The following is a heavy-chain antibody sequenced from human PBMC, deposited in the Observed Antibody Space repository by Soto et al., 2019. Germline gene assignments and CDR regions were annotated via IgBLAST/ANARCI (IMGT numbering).Heavy chain of an antibody. D-gene: IGHD3-10*01. J-gene: IGHJ3*02. CDR2: ISGSGGST. Sequence: GGSLRLSCAASGFTFSGYAMSWVRQAPGKGLEWVSVISGSGGSTYYADSVKGRFTISRDKSKNTLYLQMNSLRAEDTAVYYWAKGRRITMVRDAFDIWGQGTMVTVSS. CDR3: AKGRRITMVRDAFDI. CDR1: GFTFSGYA. V-gene: IGHV3-23*01.